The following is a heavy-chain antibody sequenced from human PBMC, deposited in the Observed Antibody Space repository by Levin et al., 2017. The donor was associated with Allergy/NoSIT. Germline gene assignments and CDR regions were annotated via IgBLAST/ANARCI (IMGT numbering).Heavy chain of an antibody. V-gene: IGHV1-2*02. CDR3: ARGVPVGTTSPDVFDI. J-gene: IGHJ3*02. Sequence: GASVKVSCKTFGYTFTGYYMHWVRQAPGQGLEWMGWMNPNSGGTNYAQKFQGRVTMTRDTSISTAYMELSSLRSDDTAVYYCARGVPVGTTSPDVFDIWGQGTVVTVSS. D-gene: IGHD5-12*01. CDR1: GYTFTGYY. CDR2: MNPNSGGT.